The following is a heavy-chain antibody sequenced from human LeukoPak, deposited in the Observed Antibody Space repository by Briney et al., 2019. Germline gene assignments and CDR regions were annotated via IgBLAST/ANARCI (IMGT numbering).Heavy chain of an antibody. CDR2: ISSNGGST. D-gene: IGHD3-10*01. V-gene: IGHV3-64*01. CDR1: GFTFSSYA. CDR3: ARTMVRGYYYMDV. J-gene: IGHJ6*03. Sequence: GGSLRLSCAASGFTFSSYAMHWVRQAPGKGLEYVSAISSNGGSTYYANSVKGRFTISRDNAKNSLYLQMNSLRAEDTAVYYRARTMVRGYYYMDVWGKGTTVTISS.